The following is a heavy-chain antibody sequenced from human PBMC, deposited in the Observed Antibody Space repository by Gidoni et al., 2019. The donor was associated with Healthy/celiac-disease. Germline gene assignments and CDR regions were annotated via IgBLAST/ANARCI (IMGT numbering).Heavy chain of an antibody. CDR2: ISSSSSYI. Sequence: EVQLVESGGGLVKPGGSLRLSCAASGFPFSSYSMNWVRQAPGKGLEWVSSISSSSSYIYYADSVKGRFTISRDNAKNSLYLQMNSLRAEDTAVYYCARGALGWELQYPDAFDIWGQGTMVTVSS. CDR1: GFPFSSYS. V-gene: IGHV3-21*01. D-gene: IGHD1-26*01. CDR3: ARGALGWELQYPDAFDI. J-gene: IGHJ3*02.